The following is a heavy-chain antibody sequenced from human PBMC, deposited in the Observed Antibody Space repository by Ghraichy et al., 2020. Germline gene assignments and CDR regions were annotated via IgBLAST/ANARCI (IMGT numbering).Heavy chain of an antibody. J-gene: IGHJ6*02. D-gene: IGHD4-11*01. V-gene: IGHV3-21*01. CDR3: ARIDDYSNYAYLPPPGYYYGMDV. CDR1: GFTFSSYS. Sequence: GGSLRLSCAASGFTFSSYSMNWVRQAPGKGLEWVSSISSSSSYIYYADSVKGRFTISRDNAKNSLYLQMNSLRAEDTAVYYCARIDDYSNYAYLPPPGYYYGMDVWGQGTTVTVSS. CDR2: ISSSSSYI.